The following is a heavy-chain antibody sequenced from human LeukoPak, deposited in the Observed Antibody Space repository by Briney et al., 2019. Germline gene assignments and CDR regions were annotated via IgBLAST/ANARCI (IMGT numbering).Heavy chain of an antibody. Sequence: SETLSLTCTVSGGPISSSGYYWSWLRQHPGKGLEWIGYIYYSGTTYYNPSLKSRVTISVDTSKNQFSLKLVSVTAADTAVYYCAREDYYDSSGYLDYWGQGTLVTVSS. J-gene: IGHJ4*02. V-gene: IGHV4-31*03. D-gene: IGHD3-22*01. CDR3: AREDYYDSSGYLDY. CDR1: GGPISSSGYY. CDR2: IYYSGTT.